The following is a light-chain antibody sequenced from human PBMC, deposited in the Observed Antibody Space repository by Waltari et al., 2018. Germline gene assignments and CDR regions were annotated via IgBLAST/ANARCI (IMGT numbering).Light chain of an antibody. J-gene: IGKJ5*01. Sequence: DVQLTQSPSSLSASVGDRVTITCQASQDIYNYLNWFQQKPGKAPKLLIYAASSLQSGVPSRFSGSGSGTDFTLTISSLQPEDFATYYCQQSYSTPITFGQGTRLEIK. CDR3: QQSYSTPIT. V-gene: IGKV1-39*01. CDR2: AAS. CDR1: QDIYNY.